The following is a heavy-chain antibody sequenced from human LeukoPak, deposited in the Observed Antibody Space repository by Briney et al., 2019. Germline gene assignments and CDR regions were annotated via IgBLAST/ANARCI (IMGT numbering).Heavy chain of an antibody. V-gene: IGHV4-61*01. Sequence: PSETLSLTCTVSSGSVSSGSSYWSWIRQPPGKGLEYLGYIYYSGSTNYNPSLKSRVTISGDTSKKQFSLKLSSVTAADTAVYYCARERVYCDYAAVDLWAPGLLVT. J-gene: IGHJ5*02. CDR2: IYYSGST. D-gene: IGHD4-17*01. CDR1: SGSVSSGSSY. CDR3: ARERVYCDYAAVDL.